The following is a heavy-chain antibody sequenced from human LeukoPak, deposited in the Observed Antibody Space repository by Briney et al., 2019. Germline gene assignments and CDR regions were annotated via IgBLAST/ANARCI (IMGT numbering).Heavy chain of an antibody. CDR3: ARDYGGKFDY. CDR1: GGSISSYY. D-gene: IGHD4-23*01. J-gene: IGHJ4*02. V-gene: IGHV4-59*01. Sequence: KASETLSLTCTVSGGSISSYYWSWIRQPPGKGLVWIGYICYRGSTNYNPSLKSRLTMSVDASKNQFSLKLSSVTAADTAVYYCARDYGGKFDYWGQGTLVTVSS. CDR2: ICYRGST.